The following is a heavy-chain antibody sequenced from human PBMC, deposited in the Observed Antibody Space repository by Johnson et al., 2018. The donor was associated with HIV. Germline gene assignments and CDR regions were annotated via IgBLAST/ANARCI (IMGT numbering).Heavy chain of an antibody. J-gene: IGHJ3*02. D-gene: IGHD7-27*01. CDR3: AISWGNAFDI. Sequence: QMQLVESGGGVVQPGRSLRLSCAASGFTFTTYAMHWVRQAPGKGLEWVAVISYDGSNKYYADSVKGRFTISRDNSKNTLYLQMNSLRAEDTAVYYCAISWGNAFDIWGQGTMVTVSS. CDR2: ISYDGSNK. CDR1: GFTFTTYA. V-gene: IGHV3-30*04.